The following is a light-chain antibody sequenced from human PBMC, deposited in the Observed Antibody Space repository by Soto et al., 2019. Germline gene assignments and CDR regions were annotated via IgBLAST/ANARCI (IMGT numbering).Light chain of an antibody. V-gene: IGLV2-14*01. CDR3: SSYTTSSTLDV. CDR2: QVS. CDR1: SSDVGNYNY. Sequence: QSALTQPASVSGSPGQSITISCTGTSSDVGNYNYVSWYQQHPDKAPQLMIFQVSNRASGVSNRFSGSKSGDTASLTISGLQAEDEADYYCSSYTTSSTLDVFGTGTKLTVL. J-gene: IGLJ1*01.